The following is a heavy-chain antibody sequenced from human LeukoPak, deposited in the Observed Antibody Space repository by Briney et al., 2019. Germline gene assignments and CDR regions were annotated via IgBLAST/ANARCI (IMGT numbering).Heavy chain of an antibody. CDR3: ARVKGYSRGGYFDL. V-gene: IGHV4-39*07. CDR2: IYYSGST. J-gene: IGHJ2*01. Sequence: SETLSLTCIVSGDSISSTSYYWAWIRQPPGKGLEWIGSIYYSGSTYYNPSLKSRVTISVDTSKNQFSLKLSSVTAADTAVYYCARVKGYSRGGYFDLWGRGTLVTVSS. D-gene: IGHD6-25*01. CDR1: GDSISSTSYY.